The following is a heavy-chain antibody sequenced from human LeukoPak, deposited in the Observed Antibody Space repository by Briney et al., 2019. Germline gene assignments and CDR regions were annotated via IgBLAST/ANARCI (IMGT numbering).Heavy chain of an antibody. V-gene: IGHV4-34*01. Sequence: SETLSLTCAVYGGSFSGYYWSWIRQPPGKGLEWIGEINHSGSTNYNPSLKSRVTISVDTSKNQFSLKLSSVTAADTAVYYCARARPYYDFWSGGNWFDPWGQGTLVTVSP. J-gene: IGHJ5*02. CDR2: INHSGST. CDR1: GGSFSGYY. D-gene: IGHD3-3*01. CDR3: ARARPYYDFWSGGNWFDP.